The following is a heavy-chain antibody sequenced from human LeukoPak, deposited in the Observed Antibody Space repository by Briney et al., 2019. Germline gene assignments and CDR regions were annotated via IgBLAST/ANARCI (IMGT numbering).Heavy chain of an antibody. CDR3: AKDQPYYYDSSGYYPDDAFDI. Sequence: GGSLRLSCAASGFTFSSYAMSWVRQAPGKGLEWVSAISGSGGSAYYADSVKGRFTISRDNSKNTLYLQMNSLRAEDTAVYYCAKDQPYYYDSSGYYPDDAFDIWGQGTMVTVSS. CDR2: ISGSGGSA. V-gene: IGHV3-23*01. CDR1: GFTFSSYA. D-gene: IGHD3-22*01. J-gene: IGHJ3*02.